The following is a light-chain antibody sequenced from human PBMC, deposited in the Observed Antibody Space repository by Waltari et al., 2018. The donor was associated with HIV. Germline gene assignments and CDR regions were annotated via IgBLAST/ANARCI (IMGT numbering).Light chain of an antibody. Sequence: QSALTQPPSASGSPGQSVTISCPGTSSDIGAYNYVAWYQQSPGKAPKLMIYDVIKRPSGVPDRFSGSKSGNTASLTVSVLQAEDEADYYCASHAGSKDVFGGGTKLTVL. J-gene: IGLJ2*01. CDR2: DVI. V-gene: IGLV2-8*01. CDR3: ASHAGSKDV. CDR1: SSDIGAYNY.